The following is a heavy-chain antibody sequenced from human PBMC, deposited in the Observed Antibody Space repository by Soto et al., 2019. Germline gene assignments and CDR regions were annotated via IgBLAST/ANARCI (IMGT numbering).Heavy chain of an antibody. J-gene: IGHJ5*02. CDR1: GDSVSSNTAS. V-gene: IGHV6-1*01. Sequence: SQTLSLTCAISGDSVSSNTASWNWIRQSPSSGLEWLGRTYFRSKWYNDYAVSVKSRIIINPATSNNQFSLQLNSVTPEDTAVYFCAKGDNLGPKTGYAFDPWGQGIMVTVSS. CDR2: TYFRSKWYN. CDR3: AKGDNLGPKTGYAFDP. D-gene: IGHD5-12*01.